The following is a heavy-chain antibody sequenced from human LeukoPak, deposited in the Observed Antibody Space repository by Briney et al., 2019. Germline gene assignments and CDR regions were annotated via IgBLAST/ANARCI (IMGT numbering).Heavy chain of an antibody. CDR3: AKDLALWIQLWSIFDY. V-gene: IGHV3-23*01. Sequence: QPGGSLRLSCAASGFTFSSYGMSWVRQAPGKGLEWVSAISGSGGSTYYADSVKGRFTISRDNSKNTLYLQMNSLRAEDTAVYYCAKDLALWIQLWSIFDYWGQGTLVTVSS. D-gene: IGHD5-18*01. J-gene: IGHJ4*02. CDR2: ISGSGGST. CDR1: GFTFSSYG.